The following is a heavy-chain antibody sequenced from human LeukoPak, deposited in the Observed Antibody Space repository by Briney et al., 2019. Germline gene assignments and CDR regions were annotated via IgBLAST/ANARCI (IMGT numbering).Heavy chain of an antibody. CDR1: GGSISSYY. CDR3: ARDPAAAVDY. J-gene: IGHJ4*02. V-gene: IGHV4-59*01. D-gene: IGHD6-13*01. CDR2: IHYSGST. Sequence: PAETLSLTCTVSGGSISSYYWGWIGQPPGKGLEWIGYIHYSGSTNYNPSLKSRVTISVDTSKNQFSLRLSSVTAADTAVYYCARDPAAAVDYWGQGTLVTVSS.